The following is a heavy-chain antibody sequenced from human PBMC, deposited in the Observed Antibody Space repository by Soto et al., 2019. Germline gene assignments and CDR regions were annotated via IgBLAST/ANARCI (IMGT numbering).Heavy chain of an antibody. Sequence: QVQLVESGGGVVQPGRSLRLSCAASGFTFSSYAMHWVRQAPGKGLAWVAVISYDGSNKYYADSVKGRFTISRDNSKNTLYLQMNSLRAEDTAVYYCAREFTVAEAGTGYYYGMDVWGQGTTVTVSS. V-gene: IGHV3-30-3*01. CDR3: AREFTVAEAGTGYYYGMDV. J-gene: IGHJ6*02. CDR2: ISYDGSNK. CDR1: GFTFSSYA. D-gene: IGHD6-13*01.